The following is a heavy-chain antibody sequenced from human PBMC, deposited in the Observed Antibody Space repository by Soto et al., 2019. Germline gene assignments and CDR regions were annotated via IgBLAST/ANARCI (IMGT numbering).Heavy chain of an antibody. Sequence: QTGGSLRLSCAASGFTFSSYAMHWVRQAPGKGLEWVAVISYDGSNKYYADSVKGRFTISRDNSKDTLYLQMNSLRAEDTAVYYCAREESGSYSSGMDVWGQGTTVTVSS. V-gene: IGHV3-30-3*01. CDR1: GFTFSSYA. J-gene: IGHJ6*02. CDR2: ISYDGSNK. D-gene: IGHD1-26*01. CDR3: AREESGSYSSGMDV.